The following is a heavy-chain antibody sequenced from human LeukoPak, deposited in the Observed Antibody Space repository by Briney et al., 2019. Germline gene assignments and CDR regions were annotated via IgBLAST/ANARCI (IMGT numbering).Heavy chain of an antibody. CDR1: GGTFSSYA. V-gene: IGHV1-69*06. CDR3: ARDYYDSSAGDA. J-gene: IGHJ5*02. Sequence: SVKVSCKASGGTFSSYAISWVRQAPGQGLEWMGGIIPIFGTANYAQKFQGRVTITADKSTSTAYMELSSLRSEDTAVYYCARDYYDSSAGDAWGQGTLVTVSS. CDR2: IIPIFGTA. D-gene: IGHD3-22*01.